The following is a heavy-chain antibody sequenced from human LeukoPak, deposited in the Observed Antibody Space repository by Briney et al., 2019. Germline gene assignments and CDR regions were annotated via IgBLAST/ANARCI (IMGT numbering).Heavy chain of an antibody. CDR2: IIPIFGIA. Sequence: SVKVSCKASGGTFSSYAISWVRQAPGQGLEWMGRIIPIFGIANYTQKFQGRVTITADKSTSTAYMELSSLRSEDTAVYYCAGTYYYDSSGSYYFDYWGQGTLVTVSS. CDR3: AGTYYYDSSGSYYFDY. CDR1: GGTFSSYA. J-gene: IGHJ4*02. V-gene: IGHV1-69*04. D-gene: IGHD3-22*01.